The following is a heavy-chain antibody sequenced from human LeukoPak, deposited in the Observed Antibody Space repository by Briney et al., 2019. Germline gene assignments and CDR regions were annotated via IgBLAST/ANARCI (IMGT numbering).Heavy chain of an antibody. CDR1: GGSISSSSYY. V-gene: IGHV4-39*07. Sequence: KPSETLSLTCTVSGGSISSSSYYWGWIRQPPGKGLEWIGSIYYSGSTYYNPSLKSRVTISVDTSKNQFSLKLSSVTAADTAVYYCARGGVRQWRNNWFDPWGQGTLVTVSS. CDR3: ARGGVRQWRNNWFDP. CDR2: IYYSGST. D-gene: IGHD6-19*01. J-gene: IGHJ5*02.